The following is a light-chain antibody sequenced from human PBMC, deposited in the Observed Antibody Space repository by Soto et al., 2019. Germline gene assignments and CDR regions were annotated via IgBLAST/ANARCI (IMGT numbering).Light chain of an antibody. CDR2: DVT. Sequence: QSALTQPASVSGSPGQSITISCTGTSSDVGGYKYVSWYQQHPDKATKLIIYDVTNRPSGISNSFSSSKSGNTASLTISGLQAEDEADYYCSSYTSSSSYVFGTGTKVTVL. CDR3: SSYTSSSSYV. J-gene: IGLJ1*01. V-gene: IGLV2-14*01. CDR1: SSDVGGYKY.